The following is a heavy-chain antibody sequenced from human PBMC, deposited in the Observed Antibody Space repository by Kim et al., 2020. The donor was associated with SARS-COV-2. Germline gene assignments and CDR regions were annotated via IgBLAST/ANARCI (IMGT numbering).Heavy chain of an antibody. D-gene: IGHD3-3*01. V-gene: IGHV4-4*02. CDR3: ARGTYYDFWSGYYGGYYFDY. CDR2: IYHSGST. CDR1: GGSISSSNW. J-gene: IGHJ4*02. Sequence: SETLSLTCAVSGGSISSSNWWSWVRQPPGKGLEWIGEIYHSGSTNYNPSLKSRVTISVDKSKNQFSLKLSSVTAADTAVYYCARGTYYDFWSGYYGGYYFDYWGQGTLVTVSS.